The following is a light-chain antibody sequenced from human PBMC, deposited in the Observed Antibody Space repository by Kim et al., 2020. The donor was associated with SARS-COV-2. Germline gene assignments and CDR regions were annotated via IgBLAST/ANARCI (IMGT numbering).Light chain of an antibody. CDR1: PSNIGSNF. CDR2: RNY. V-gene: IGLV1-47*01. CDR3: AVWDDSLSGVV. Sequence: GQGVNVSCSGTPSNIGSNFVHWYQQLPGTAPRLLIYRNYLRPSGVPDRFSGSQSGTSASLAISGLRSDDEGDYFCAVWDDSLSGVVVGGGTRLTVL. J-gene: IGLJ2*01.